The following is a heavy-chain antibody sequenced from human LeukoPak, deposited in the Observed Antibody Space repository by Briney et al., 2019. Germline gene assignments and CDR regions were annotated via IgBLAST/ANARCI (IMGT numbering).Heavy chain of an antibody. Sequence: ASVKVSCKASGGTFSSYAISWVRQAPGQGLEWMGGIIPIFGTANYAQKFQGRVTITADESTSTAYMELSSLRSEDTAVYYCARGVGLTQGGAFDFWGQGTLVTVSS. CDR2: IIPIFGTA. V-gene: IGHV1-69*13. D-gene: IGHD3-16*01. CDR3: ARGVGLTQGGAFDF. J-gene: IGHJ4*02. CDR1: GGTFSSYA.